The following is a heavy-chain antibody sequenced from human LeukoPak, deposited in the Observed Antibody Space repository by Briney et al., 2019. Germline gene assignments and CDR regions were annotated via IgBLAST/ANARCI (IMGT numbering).Heavy chain of an antibody. J-gene: IGHJ4*02. CDR1: GFSFSSSA. D-gene: IGHD2-21*02. CDR3: ARAYCGGDCYSIDY. Sequence: GGSLRLSCAASGFSFSSSAMSWVRQAPGKGLQWVSSISGSGGDTYYADSVKGRFTISRDNSKNTLYLQMNSLRAEDTAVYYCARAYCGGDCYSIDYWGQGTLVTVSS. V-gene: IGHV3-23*01. CDR2: ISGSGGDT.